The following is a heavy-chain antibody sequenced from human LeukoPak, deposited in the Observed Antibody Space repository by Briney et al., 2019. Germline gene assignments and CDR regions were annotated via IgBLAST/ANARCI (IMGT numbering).Heavy chain of an antibody. Sequence: SETLSLTCAVYGGSFSGYYWSWIRQPPGKGLEWIGEINHSGSTNYNPSLKSRVTISVDTSKNQFSLKLSSVTAADTAVYYCASLTLTGSLNWGQGTLITVSS. CDR1: GGSFSGYY. V-gene: IGHV4-34*01. CDR3: ASLTLTGSLN. J-gene: IGHJ4*02. D-gene: IGHD7-27*01. CDR2: INHSGST.